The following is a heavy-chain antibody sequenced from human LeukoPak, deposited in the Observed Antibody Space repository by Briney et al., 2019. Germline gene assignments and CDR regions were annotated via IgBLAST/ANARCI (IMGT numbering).Heavy chain of an antibody. Sequence: SVKVSCKASGGTFSSYAISWVRQAPGQGLEWMGGIIPIFGTANYAQKFQGRVTITADDSTSTAYMELSSLRSEDTAVYYCARVFTNGDYYFDYWGQGTLVTVSS. J-gene: IGHJ4*02. CDR2: IIPIFGTA. V-gene: IGHV1-69*01. CDR3: ARVFTNGDYYFDY. CDR1: GGTFSSYA. D-gene: IGHD4-17*01.